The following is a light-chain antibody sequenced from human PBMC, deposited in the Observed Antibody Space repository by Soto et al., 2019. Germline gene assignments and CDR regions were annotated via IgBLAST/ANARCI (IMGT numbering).Light chain of an antibody. CDR1: SSDVGGYDY. J-gene: IGLJ1*01. CDR3: SSFAGTNNFV. CDR2: EVS. Sequence: QSVLTQPPSASGSPGHSFTISCTGTSSDVGGYDYVSWYQQHPGKAPKLMIYEVSVRPSGVPDRFSGSKSGNTASLTVSGLQAEDEADYYCSSFAGTNNFVFGTGTKVTVL. V-gene: IGLV2-8*01.